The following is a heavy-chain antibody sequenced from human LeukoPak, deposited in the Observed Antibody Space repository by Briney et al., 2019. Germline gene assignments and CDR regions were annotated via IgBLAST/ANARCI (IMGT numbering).Heavy chain of an antibody. CDR2: IKQDGSEK. D-gene: IGHD6-13*01. Sequence: GGSLRLSCAASGFTFSSYWMSWVRQAPGKGLEWVANIKQDGSEKYYVDSVKGRFTISRDNPKNSLYLQMSSLRAEDTAVYYCVKDGPYTTSWKLNWFDPWGQGTLVTVSS. J-gene: IGHJ5*02. V-gene: IGHV3-7*01. CDR3: VKDGPYTTSWKLNWFDP. CDR1: GFTFSSYW.